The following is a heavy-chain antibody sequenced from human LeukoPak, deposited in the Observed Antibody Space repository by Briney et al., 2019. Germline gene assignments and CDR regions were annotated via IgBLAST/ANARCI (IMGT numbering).Heavy chain of an antibody. CDR1: GFTFSDYY. J-gene: IGHJ6*02. V-gene: IGHV3-11*01. Sequence: GGSLRLSCAASGFTFSDYYMSWIRQAPGKGLEWVSYISSSGSTIYYADSVKGRFTISRDNAKNSLYLQMNSLRAEDTAVYYCARDREYCSGGCYGMGVWGQGTTVTVSS. CDR2: ISSSGSTI. CDR3: ARDREYCSGGCYGMGV. D-gene: IGHD2-15*01.